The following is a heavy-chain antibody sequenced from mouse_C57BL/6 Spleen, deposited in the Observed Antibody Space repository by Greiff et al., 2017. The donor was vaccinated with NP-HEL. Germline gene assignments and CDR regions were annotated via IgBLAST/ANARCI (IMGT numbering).Heavy chain of an antibody. Sequence: QVQLQQPGAELVKPGASVKLSCKASGYTFTSYWMQWVKQRPGQGLEWIGEIDPSDSYTNYHQKFKGKATLTVDTSSSTAYMQLSSLTSEDSAVYYCARRLLPIDYWGQGTTLTVSS. D-gene: IGHD1-1*01. V-gene: IGHV1-50*01. CDR3: ARRLLPIDY. CDR2: IDPSDSYT. J-gene: IGHJ2*01. CDR1: GYTFTSYW.